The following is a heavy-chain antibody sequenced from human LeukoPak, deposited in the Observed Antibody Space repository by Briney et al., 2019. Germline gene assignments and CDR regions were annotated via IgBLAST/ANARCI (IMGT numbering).Heavy chain of an antibody. J-gene: IGHJ6*02. CDR3: ARGGGLDV. D-gene: IGHD3-16*01. V-gene: IGHV3-7*03. CDR1: GFTLSNHW. CDR2: VNRDGSET. Sequence: GGSLRLSCAASGFTLSNHWMTWVRQVPGRGPEWVANVNRDGSETYYLDSVKGRFTISKDNAKNSLYLQMSNLRAEDTAVYFCARGGGLDVWGQGATVTVSS.